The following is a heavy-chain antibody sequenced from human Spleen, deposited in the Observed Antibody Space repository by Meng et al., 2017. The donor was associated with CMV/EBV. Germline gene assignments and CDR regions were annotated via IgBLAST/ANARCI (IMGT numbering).Heavy chain of an antibody. J-gene: IGHJ4*02. CDR1: GFTFVDYG. V-gene: IGHV3-43D*03. Sequence: GGSLRLSCAASGFTFVDYGMHWVRQAPGKGLEWVSLISWDGDSTYYADSVKGRFTISRDNSKNSLYLQMNRLRPEDTALYYGAKDRGEILTGPPDYWGQGTLVTVSS. D-gene: IGHD3-9*01. CDR3: AKDRGEILTGPPDY. CDR2: ISWDGDST.